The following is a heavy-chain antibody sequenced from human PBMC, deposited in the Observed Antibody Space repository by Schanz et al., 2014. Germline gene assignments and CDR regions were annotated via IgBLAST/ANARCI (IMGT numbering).Heavy chain of an antibody. Sequence: DVQLLESGGGLVQPGGSLRLSCAASGFTFNSYAMTWVRQAPGKGLEWVSALSGSGGSTYYADSVKGRFTVSRDSGQNSLYLQMNSLRAGDTAVYYCARGTDWNLHYWGQGALVTVSS. CDR3: ARGTDWNLHY. J-gene: IGHJ4*02. V-gene: IGHV3-23*01. D-gene: IGHD1-1*01. CDR2: LSGSGGST. CDR1: GFTFNSYA.